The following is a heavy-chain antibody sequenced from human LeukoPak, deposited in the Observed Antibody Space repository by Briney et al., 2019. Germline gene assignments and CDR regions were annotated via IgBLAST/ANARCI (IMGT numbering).Heavy chain of an antibody. Sequence: SETLSLTCTVSGDSISSTSYYWDWIRQPPGKGLEWIGSIYNSGTTCYNPSLKSRVTISVDTSKNQFSLKVSSVTAADTAVYYCASRVYGLGSFNYWGQGTLVTVSS. D-gene: IGHD3-10*01. CDR3: ASRVYGLGSFNY. V-gene: IGHV4-39*01. J-gene: IGHJ4*01. CDR2: IYNSGTT. CDR1: GDSISSTSYY.